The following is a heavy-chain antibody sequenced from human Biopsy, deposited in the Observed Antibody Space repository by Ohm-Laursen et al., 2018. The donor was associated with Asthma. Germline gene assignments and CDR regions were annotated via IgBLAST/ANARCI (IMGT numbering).Heavy chain of an antibody. CDR3: ARYWDWGSFFDY. D-gene: IGHD7-27*01. CDR1: GGSISSGGYY. Sequence: TLSLTCTVSGGSISSGGYYWSWIRQHPGKGLEWIGYIYYSGSTYYNPSLKGRVTVSVDTSKNQFSLKLSSVTAADTAVYYCARYWDWGSFFDYWGQGTPVTVSS. CDR2: IYYSGST. V-gene: IGHV4-31*03. J-gene: IGHJ4*02.